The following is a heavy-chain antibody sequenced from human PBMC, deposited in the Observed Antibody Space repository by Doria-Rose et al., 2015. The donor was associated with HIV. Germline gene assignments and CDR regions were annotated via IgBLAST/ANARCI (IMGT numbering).Heavy chain of an antibody. D-gene: IGHD3-3*01. CDR3: ARGRIFGVVTD. V-gene: IGHV4-34*01. Sequence: QVQLHQWGAGLLRPSETLTLTCAVYGGSFTNYHWSWIRQQPGKDLEWIGEVNPSGTTDYNPSLKSRVTLSIGMSKYQLSLNVTSVTVADTAVYYCARGRIFGVVTDWGQGTLVTVSS. CDR2: VNPSGTT. J-gene: IGHJ4*02. CDR1: GGSFTNYH.